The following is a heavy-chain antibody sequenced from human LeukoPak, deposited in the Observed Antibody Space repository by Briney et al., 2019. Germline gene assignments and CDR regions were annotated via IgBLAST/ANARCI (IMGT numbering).Heavy chain of an antibody. Sequence: ASVKVSCKVSGYTVTELSMQWVRQAPGKGLEWMGGFDTEDGEKMYAQKFQGRVTMTEDTSTDTAYMELSSLRSEDTAVYYCATGPVAWTAGFDYWGQGTLVTVSP. V-gene: IGHV1-24*01. J-gene: IGHJ4*02. CDR1: GYTVTELS. D-gene: IGHD3/OR15-3a*01. CDR2: FDTEDGEK. CDR3: ATGPVAWTAGFDY.